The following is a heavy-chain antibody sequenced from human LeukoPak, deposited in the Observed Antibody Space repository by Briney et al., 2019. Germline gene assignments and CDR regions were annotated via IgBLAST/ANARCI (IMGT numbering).Heavy chain of an antibody. CDR1: GGSFSGYY. V-gene: IGHV4-34*01. CDR3: ARHSRGYYYCMDV. D-gene: IGHD3-22*01. Sequence: SETLSLTCAVYGGSFSGYYWSWIRQPPGKGLEWIGSIYYSGSTYYNPSLKSRVTISVDTSKNQFSLKLSSVTAADTAVYYCARHSRGYYYCMDVWGKGTTVTVSS. CDR2: IYYSGST. J-gene: IGHJ6*03.